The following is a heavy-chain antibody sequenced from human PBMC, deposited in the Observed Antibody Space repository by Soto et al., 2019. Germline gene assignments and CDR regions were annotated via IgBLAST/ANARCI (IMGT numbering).Heavy chain of an antibody. CDR1: GGTFSSYA. D-gene: IGHD2-15*01. CDR2: IIPIFGTA. Sequence: QVQLVQSGAEVKKPGSSVKVSCKASGGTFSSYAISWVRQAPGQGLEWMGGIIPIFGTANYAQKFQGRVTXXADESTSTAYXXLXSXRSEDTAVYYCARGQPPRDIVVVVAANYYYYYGMDVWGQGTTVTVSS. V-gene: IGHV1-69*12. CDR3: ARGQPPRDIVVVVAANYYYYYGMDV. J-gene: IGHJ6*02.